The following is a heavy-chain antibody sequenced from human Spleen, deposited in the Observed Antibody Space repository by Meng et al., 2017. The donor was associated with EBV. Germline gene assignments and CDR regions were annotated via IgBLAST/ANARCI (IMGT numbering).Heavy chain of an antibody. CDR1: GYTFTGYY. Sequence: QVQLVQSGAGVKMPGASVKVSCTASGYTFTGYYMHWVRQAPGQGLEWMGRINPNSGGTNYAQKFQGRVTMTRDTSISTAYMELSRLRSDDTAVYYCARDCSSTSCSVDYWGQGTLVTVSS. J-gene: IGHJ4*02. D-gene: IGHD2-2*01. CDR3: ARDCSSTSCSVDY. V-gene: IGHV1-2*06. CDR2: INPNSGGT.